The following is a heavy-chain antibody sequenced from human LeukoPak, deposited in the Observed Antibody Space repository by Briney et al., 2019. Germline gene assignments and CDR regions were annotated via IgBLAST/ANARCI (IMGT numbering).Heavy chain of an antibody. J-gene: IGHJ4*02. V-gene: IGHV3-48*03. D-gene: IGHD3-10*01. Sequence: RGSLRLSCAASGFTFSSYEMNWVRQAPGKGLEWVSYISSSGSTIYYADSVKGRFTISRDNAKNSLYLQMNSLRAEDTAVYYCARDGKYYYGSGDGDLFDYWGQGTLVTVSS. CDR3: ARDGKYYYGSGDGDLFDY. CDR2: ISSSGSTI. CDR1: GFTFSSYE.